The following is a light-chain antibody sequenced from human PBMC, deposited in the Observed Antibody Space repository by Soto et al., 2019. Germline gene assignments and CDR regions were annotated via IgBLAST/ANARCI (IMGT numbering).Light chain of an antibody. CDR1: QSLNSNF. V-gene: IGKV3-20*01. J-gene: IGKJ3*01. CDR3: HQSGISPLT. CDR2: STS. Sequence: EVVLTQFPNTLSLSPGERATLCCRASQSLNSNFLVWYQQKPGQAPRLLISSTSHRATGIPDRFSGSGSGTDFTLTISRLDLEDFAVYYCHQSGISPLTFGPGTKVDIK.